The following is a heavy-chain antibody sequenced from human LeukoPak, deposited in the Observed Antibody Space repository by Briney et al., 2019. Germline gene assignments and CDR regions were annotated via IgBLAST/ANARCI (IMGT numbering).Heavy chain of an antibody. J-gene: IGHJ3*02. Sequence: PGGSLRLSCAASGFTFSNYWMHWVRQAPGKGLVWVSRINIDGSSTSYADSVKGRFTISRDNAKNSLYLQMNSLRAEDTAVYYCASGAGYSSSWSAFDIWGQGTMVTVSS. D-gene: IGHD6-13*01. CDR2: INIDGSST. CDR1: GFTFSNYW. CDR3: ASGAGYSSSWSAFDI. V-gene: IGHV3-74*01.